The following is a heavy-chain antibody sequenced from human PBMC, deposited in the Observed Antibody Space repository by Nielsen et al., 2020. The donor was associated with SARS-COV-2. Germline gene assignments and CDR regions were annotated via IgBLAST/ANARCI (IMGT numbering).Heavy chain of an antibody. Sequence: ASVKVSCKASGYRFTSYSVSWVRQAPGQGLEWMGWISGYNGNRYYAQKFQGRVTMTTDTFLNTAYMDLRSLRPDDTAVYYCARVSSGSGTLDYWGQGTLVTVSS. CDR2: ISGYNGNR. D-gene: IGHD3-10*01. CDR3: ARVSSGSGTLDY. J-gene: IGHJ4*02. CDR1: GYRFTSYS. V-gene: IGHV1-18*01.